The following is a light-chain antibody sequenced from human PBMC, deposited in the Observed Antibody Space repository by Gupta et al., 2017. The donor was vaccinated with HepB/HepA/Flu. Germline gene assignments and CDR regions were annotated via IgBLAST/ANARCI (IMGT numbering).Light chain of an antibody. Sequence: DIRITQSPSSLSASAGDRVTIPCQASQDISNYINWYQQKPGKAPKLLIYDASNLETGVPSRFSGSGSRTDFTFSISSLQPEDIATYYCQQDNNLPLTFGRGTKVEIK. CDR2: DAS. V-gene: IGKV1-33*01. CDR1: QDISNY. J-gene: IGKJ4*01. CDR3: QQDNNLPLT.